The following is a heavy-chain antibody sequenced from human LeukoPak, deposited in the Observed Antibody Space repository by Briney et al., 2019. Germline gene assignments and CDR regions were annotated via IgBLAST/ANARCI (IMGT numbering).Heavy chain of an antibody. CDR1: GYTFTSYG. CDR3: ARGSYGGKPLVYYMDV. D-gene: IGHD4-23*01. J-gene: IGHJ6*03. V-gene: IGHV1-18*01. Sequence: ASVKVSCKASGYTFTSYGISWVRQAPGQGLEWMGWISAYVGHTIYAQNLQGRVTMTTDTSTSTAYMELRSLRSDDTALYYCARGSYGGKPLVYYMDVWGKGTTVTISS. CDR2: ISAYVGHT.